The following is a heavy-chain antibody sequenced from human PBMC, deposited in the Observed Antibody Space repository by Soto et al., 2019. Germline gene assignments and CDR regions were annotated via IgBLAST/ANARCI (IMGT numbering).Heavy chain of an antibody. CDR1: GGTFSSYA. V-gene: IGHV1-69*13. CDR2: ITPIFGTA. Sequence: SVKVSCKASGGTFSSYAISWVRQAPGQGLEWMGGITPIFGTANYAQKFQGRVTITADESTSTAYMELSSLRSEDTAVYYCARLSGYSSSSGPFDIWGQGTMVTVSS. CDR3: ARLSGYSSSSGPFDI. D-gene: IGHD6-6*01. J-gene: IGHJ3*02.